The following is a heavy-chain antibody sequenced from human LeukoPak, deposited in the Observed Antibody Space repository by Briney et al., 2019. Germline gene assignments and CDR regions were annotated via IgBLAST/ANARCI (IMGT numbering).Heavy chain of an antibody. V-gene: IGHV3-11*01. CDR1: GFTFSDYY. CDR3: ARGAQLLSGPPRAFDI. Sequence: GGSLRLSCAASGFTFSDYYMTWTRQAPGKGLEWVSYISSSGSSIYYADSVKGRFTISRDNAKKSLYMQMNSLRVDDTAVYYCARGAQLLSGPPRAFDIWGQGTMVTVSS. J-gene: IGHJ3*02. D-gene: IGHD2-2*01. CDR2: ISSSGSSI.